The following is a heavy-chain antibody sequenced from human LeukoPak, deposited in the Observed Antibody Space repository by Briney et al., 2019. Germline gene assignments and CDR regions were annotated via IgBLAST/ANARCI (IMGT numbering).Heavy chain of an antibody. CDR2: FDPEDGET. V-gene: IGHV1-24*01. Sequence: ASVKVSCKVSGYTLTELSMHWVRQAPGKGLEWMGGFDPEDGETIYAQKFQGRVTMTEDTSTDTAYMELSSLRSEDTAVYYCVTDGGKGYRNWFDPWGQGTLVTVSS. D-gene: IGHD2-15*01. J-gene: IGHJ5*02. CDR1: GYTLTELS. CDR3: VTDGGKGYRNWFDP.